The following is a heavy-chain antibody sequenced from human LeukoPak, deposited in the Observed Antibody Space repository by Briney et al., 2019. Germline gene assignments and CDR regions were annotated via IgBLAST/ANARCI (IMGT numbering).Heavy chain of an antibody. CDR1: GYTFTSYG. D-gene: IGHD7-27*01. J-gene: IGHJ4*02. V-gene: IGHV1-18*04. CDR2: ISAYNGNT. Sequence: ASVKVSCKASGYTFTSYGISWVRQAPGQGLEWMGWISAYNGNTNYAQKLHGRVTMTTDTSTSTAYMELRSLRSDDTAVYYCARLNWGEYYFDYWGQGTLVTVSS. CDR3: ARLNWGEYYFDY.